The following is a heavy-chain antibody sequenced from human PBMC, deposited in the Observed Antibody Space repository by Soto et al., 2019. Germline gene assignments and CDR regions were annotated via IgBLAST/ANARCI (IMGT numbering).Heavy chain of an antibody. D-gene: IGHD2-15*01. CDR1: GFTVSSNY. Sequence: ESGGGLVQPGGSLRLSCAASGFTVSSNYMSWVRQAPGKGLEWVSVIYSGGSTYYADSVKGRFTISRDNSKNTLYLQMNSLRAEDTAVYYCARAYCSGGSCYSGVYYFDYWGQGTLVTVSS. V-gene: IGHV3-66*01. CDR3: ARAYCSGGSCYSGVYYFDY. CDR2: IYSGGST. J-gene: IGHJ4*02.